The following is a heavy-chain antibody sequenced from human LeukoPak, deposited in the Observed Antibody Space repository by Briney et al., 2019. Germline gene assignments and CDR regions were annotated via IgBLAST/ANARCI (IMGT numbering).Heavy chain of an antibody. CDR3: ARVVRDDYGFTYPHAFDI. J-gene: IGHJ3*02. D-gene: IGHD4-17*01. CDR1: GFTFSSYW. CDR2: IKQDGSEK. V-gene: IGHV3-7*01. Sequence: GGSLRLSCAASGFTFSSYWMSWVRQAPGKGLEWVANIKQDGSEKYYVDSVKGRFAISRDNAKNSLYLQMNSLRAEDTAVYYCARVVRDDYGFTYPHAFDIWGQGTMATVSS.